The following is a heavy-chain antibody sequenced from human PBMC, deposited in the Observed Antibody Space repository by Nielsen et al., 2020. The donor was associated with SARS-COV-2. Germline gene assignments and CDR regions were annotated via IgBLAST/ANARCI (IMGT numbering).Heavy chain of an antibody. Sequence: SETLSLTCAVSGGSFTAYYWSWIRQPPGKGLEWIGEINHSGDTNNNPSLRSRVTVSRDTSKNQFSLKLSSVTAADTAVYYCAGGFYDNRGYNLVYWGQGTLVTVSS. D-gene: IGHD3-22*01. CDR3: AGGFYDNRGYNLVY. CDR1: GGSFTAYY. J-gene: IGHJ4*02. CDR2: INHSGDT. V-gene: IGHV4-34*01.